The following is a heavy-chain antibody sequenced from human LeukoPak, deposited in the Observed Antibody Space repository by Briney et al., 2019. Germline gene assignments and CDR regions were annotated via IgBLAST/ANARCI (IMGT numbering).Heavy chain of an antibody. V-gene: IGHV1-18*01. CDR3: ARGWYSSSPFDY. D-gene: IGHD6-6*01. J-gene: IGHJ4*02. CDR1: GYTFTSYD. Sequence: ASVKVSCKASGYTFTSYDINWVRQATGQGLEWMGWISAYNGNTNYAQKLQGRVTMTTDTSTSTAYMELRSLRSDDTAVYYCARGWYSSSPFDYWGQGTLVTVSS. CDR2: ISAYNGNT.